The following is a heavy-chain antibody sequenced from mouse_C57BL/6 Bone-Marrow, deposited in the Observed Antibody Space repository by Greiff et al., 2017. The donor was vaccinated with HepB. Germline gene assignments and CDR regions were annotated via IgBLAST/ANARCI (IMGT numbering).Heavy chain of an antibody. CDR1: GYTFTSYW. J-gene: IGHJ3*01. CDR2: IDPSDSYT. V-gene: IGHV1-69*01. D-gene: IGHD2-4*01. Sequence: QVQLQQPGAELVMPGASVKLSCKASGYTFTSYWMHWVKQRPGQGLEWIGEIDPSDSYTNYNQKFKGKSILTVDKSSSTAYMQLSSLTSEDSAVYYCAREVYYDYDGFAYWGQGTLVTVSA. CDR3: AREVYYDYDGFAY.